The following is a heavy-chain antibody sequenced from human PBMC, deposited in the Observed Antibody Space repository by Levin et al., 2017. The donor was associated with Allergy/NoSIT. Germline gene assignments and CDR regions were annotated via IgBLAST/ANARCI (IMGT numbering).Heavy chain of an antibody. CDR1: GFSFSGST. J-gene: IGHJ4*02. CDR2: VRTKTNSYAT. CDR3: ARFSARSDSFGY. V-gene: IGHV3-73*01. Sequence: KVSCAASGFSFSGSTMHWVRQAPGKGLEWVGHVRTKTNSYATVYVESLKGRFTISRDDSTNTVYLQMNGLKTEDTAVYYCARFSARSDSFGYWGQGTLVTVSS.